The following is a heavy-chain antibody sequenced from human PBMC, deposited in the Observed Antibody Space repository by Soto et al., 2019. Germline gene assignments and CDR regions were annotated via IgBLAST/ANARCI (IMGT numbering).Heavy chain of an antibody. CDR2: INQGGSET. CDR3: ARSLLFYSSSSRGPLY. V-gene: IGHV3-7*01. D-gene: IGHD6-6*01. CDR1: GFNFNTYW. Sequence: GGSLRLSCAASGFNFNTYWMNWVRQAPGKGLEWVANINQGGSETYYVDSVKGRFTISRDNARNSLFLQMNSLRAEDTAIYYCARSLLFYSSSSRGPLYCGQGTLVTVSS. J-gene: IGHJ4*02.